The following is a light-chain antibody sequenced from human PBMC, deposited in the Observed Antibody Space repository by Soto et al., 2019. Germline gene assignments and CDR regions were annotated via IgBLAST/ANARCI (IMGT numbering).Light chain of an antibody. Sequence: IVMTQSPATLSVSPGDRVTLSCRASQSVSSDLAWYQQRPGQAPRLLIYGASTRATGIPARFSGTGSGTEFTLTISSLQSEDFAVYYCQQYGSSPYTFGLGTKLEIK. J-gene: IGKJ2*01. CDR3: QQYGSSPYT. V-gene: IGKV3-15*01. CDR2: GAS. CDR1: QSVSSD.